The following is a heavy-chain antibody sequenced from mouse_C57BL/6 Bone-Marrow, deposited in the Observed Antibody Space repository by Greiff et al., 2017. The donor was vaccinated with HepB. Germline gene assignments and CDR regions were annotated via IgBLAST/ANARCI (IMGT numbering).Heavy chain of an antibody. J-gene: IGHJ2*01. CDR2: IDPSDSYT. CDR3: AVDPDY. CDR1: GYTFTSYW. Sequence: QVQLQQPGAELVMPGASVKLSCKASGYTFTSYWMHWVKQRPGQGLEWIGEIDPSDSYTNYNQKFKGKSTLTVDKSSSTAYMQLSSLTSEDSAVYYCAVDPDYWGQGTTLTVSS. V-gene: IGHV1-69*01.